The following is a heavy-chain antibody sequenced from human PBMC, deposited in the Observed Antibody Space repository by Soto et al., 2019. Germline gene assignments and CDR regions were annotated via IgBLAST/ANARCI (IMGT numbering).Heavy chain of an antibody. CDR3: ARDSGGYSYGFNAFDM. V-gene: IGHV1-18*01. D-gene: IGHD5-18*01. J-gene: IGHJ3*02. CDR1: GYTFTSYG. CDR2: ISAYNGNT. Sequence: GASVKVSCKASGYTFTSYGISWVRQAPGQGLEWMGWISAYNGNTNYAQKLQGRVTMTTDTSTSTAYMELRSLRSDDTAVYYCARDSGGYSYGFNAFDMWGQGTMVTVSS.